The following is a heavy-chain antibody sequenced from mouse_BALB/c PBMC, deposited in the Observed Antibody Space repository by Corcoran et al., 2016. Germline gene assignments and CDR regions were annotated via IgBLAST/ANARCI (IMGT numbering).Heavy chain of an antibody. CDR3: ARQRVYDYDGFAY. Sequence: QIQLVQSGPELKKSGETVRISCKASGYTFTTAGMQWVQKMPGKGLKWIGWINTHSGVPKYAEDFKGRFAFSLETSASTAYLQISNLKNEDTATYFCARQRVYDYDGFAYWGQGTLVTVSA. D-gene: IGHD2-4*01. CDR2: INTHSGVP. V-gene: IGHV9-4*02. J-gene: IGHJ3*01. CDR1: GYTFTTAG.